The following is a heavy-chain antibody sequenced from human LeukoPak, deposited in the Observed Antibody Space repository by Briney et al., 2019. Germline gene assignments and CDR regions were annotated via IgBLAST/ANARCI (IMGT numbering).Heavy chain of an antibody. V-gene: IGHV3-74*01. J-gene: IGHJ4*02. Sequence: QPGGSLRLSCAASRFSFSNYWMHWVRQAPGKGLVWVSRVKSDGSNPSYADSVKGRFTISRDNAENMLYLQMNTLGAEDTAVYYCARDIVSGSGSLDYWGQGTLDTVSS. CDR2: VKSDGSNP. CDR1: RFSFSNYW. D-gene: IGHD3-10*01. CDR3: ARDIVSGSGSLDY.